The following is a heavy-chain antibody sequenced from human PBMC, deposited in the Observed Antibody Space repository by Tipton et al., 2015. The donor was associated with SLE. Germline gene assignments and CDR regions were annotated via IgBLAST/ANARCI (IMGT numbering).Heavy chain of an antibody. CDR3: ARGLLTWRGAIVGVDV. CDR2: IYTSGST. J-gene: IGHJ6*02. CDR1: GGSFGSGGYY. Sequence: TLSLTCTVSGGSFGSGGYYWTWVRQSAGKGLEFIGRIYTSGSTNYNPSLESRVTISVDTSKNQFYLRLTSVTAADTAVYDCARGLLTWRGAIVGVDVWGQGTTVNVSS. D-gene: IGHD2-21*01. V-gene: IGHV4-61*02.